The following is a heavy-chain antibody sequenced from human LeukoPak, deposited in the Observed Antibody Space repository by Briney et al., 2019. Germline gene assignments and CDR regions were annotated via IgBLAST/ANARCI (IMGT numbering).Heavy chain of an antibody. Sequence: PSETLSLTCAVYGGSFSGYYWSWIRQPPGKGLEWIGEINHSGSTNYNPSLKSRVTISVDTSKNQFSLKLSSVTAADTAVYYCARDLEVGAVAGNWFDPWGQGTLVTVSS. J-gene: IGHJ5*02. D-gene: IGHD6-19*01. CDR1: GGSFSGYY. CDR2: INHSGST. CDR3: ARDLEVGAVAGNWFDP. V-gene: IGHV4-34*01.